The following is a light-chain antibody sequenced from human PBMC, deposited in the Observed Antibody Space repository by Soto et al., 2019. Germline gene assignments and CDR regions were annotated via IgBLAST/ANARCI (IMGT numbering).Light chain of an antibody. V-gene: IGKV3-20*01. J-gene: IGKJ1*01. CDR3: QQYGSSRWT. CDR2: GAS. CDR1: QSVSSSY. Sequence: EIVLTQSPGTLSLSPGERATLFCRASQSVSSSYLAWYQQNRGQAPRLIIYGASSRAPGIPDRFGGSGSGTDFTLTISRLEPEDFAVYYCQQYGSSRWTFGQGTKVEIK.